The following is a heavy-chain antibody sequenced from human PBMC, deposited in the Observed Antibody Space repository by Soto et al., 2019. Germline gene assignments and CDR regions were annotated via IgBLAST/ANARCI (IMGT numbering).Heavy chain of an antibody. CDR1: GGTFSSYA. CDR2: IIPIFGTA. CDR3: ARVRYNWNFLFDY. Sequence: GASVKVSCKASGGTFSSYAISWVRQAPGQGLEWMGGIIPIFGTANYAQKFQGRVTITADESTSTAYMELSSLRSEDTAVYYCARVRYNWNFLFDYWGQGTLVTVSS. D-gene: IGHD1-7*01. V-gene: IGHV1-69*13. J-gene: IGHJ4*02.